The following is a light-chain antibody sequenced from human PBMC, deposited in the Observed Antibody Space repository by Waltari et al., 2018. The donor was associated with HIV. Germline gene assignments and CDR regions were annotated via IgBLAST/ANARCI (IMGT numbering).Light chain of an antibody. V-gene: IGKV3-20*01. Sequence: EIVLWQSPRTLSTPLGERATVSCRTSQSVSSTYQAWYQVKPVLAPRLLIYAASSRATGIPDRFSGSGSGTDFTLTISRLEPEDSALYYCQKYGGSWTFGQGTKVEIK. CDR3: QKYGGSWT. CDR2: AAS. CDR1: QSVSSTY. J-gene: IGKJ1*01.